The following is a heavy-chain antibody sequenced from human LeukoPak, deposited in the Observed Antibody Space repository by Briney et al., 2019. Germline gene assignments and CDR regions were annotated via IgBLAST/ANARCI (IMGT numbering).Heavy chain of an antibody. CDR2: ISAYNGNT. Sequence: ASVKVSCKASGYTFTSYGISWVRQAPGQGLEWMGWISAYNGNTNYAQKLQGRVTMTTDTSTSTAYVELRSLRSDDTAVYYCARDNKRPPYYYDSSGYRPFDYWGQGTLVTVSS. CDR3: ARDNKRPPYYYDSSGYRPFDY. CDR1: GYTFTSYG. D-gene: IGHD3-22*01. V-gene: IGHV1-18*01. J-gene: IGHJ4*02.